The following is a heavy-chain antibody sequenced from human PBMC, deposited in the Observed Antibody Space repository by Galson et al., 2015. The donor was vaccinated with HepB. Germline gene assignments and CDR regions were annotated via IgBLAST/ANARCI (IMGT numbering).Heavy chain of an antibody. D-gene: IGHD4-23*01. CDR2: ISYAGTNK. Sequence: SLRLSCAASGFTFSSYGMHWVRQAPGKGLEWVAVISYAGTNKYYADSVKGRFTISRDNSKNTLYLQMNSLRAEDTAVYYCAKDPGYSDYGGNWLDPWGQGTLFTVSS. V-gene: IGHV3-30*18. CDR1: GFTFSSYG. J-gene: IGHJ5*02. CDR3: AKDPGYSDYGGNWLDP.